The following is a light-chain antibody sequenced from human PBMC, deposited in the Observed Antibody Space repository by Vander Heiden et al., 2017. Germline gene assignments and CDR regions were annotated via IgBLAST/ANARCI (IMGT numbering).Light chain of an antibody. Sequence: QSVLTQPPSVSGAPGQRVTIACTGSSSNIGAGYDVHWYQQLPVTAPKLLIYGNRNRPSGVPDRFSGSKSGTSASLAITGLQAEDEADYYCQSYDSSLSGSYVVFGGGTKLTVL. CDR3: QSYDSSLSGSYVV. CDR1: SSNIGAGYD. CDR2: GNR. J-gene: IGLJ2*01. V-gene: IGLV1-40*01.